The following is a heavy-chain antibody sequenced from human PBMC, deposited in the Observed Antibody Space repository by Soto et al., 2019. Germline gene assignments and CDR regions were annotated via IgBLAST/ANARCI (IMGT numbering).Heavy chain of an antibody. CDR2: IYYSGST. V-gene: IGHV4-39*01. J-gene: IGHJ4*02. CDR3: ARQGAGYCSGGSCYFDY. D-gene: IGHD2-15*01. Sequence: QLQLQESGPGLVKPSETLSLTCTVSGGSISSSSYYWGWIRQPPGKGLEWIGSIYYSGSTYYNPSLKSRVTISVDTSKNQFSLKLSSVTAADTAVYYCARQGAGYCSGGSCYFDYWGQGTLVTVSS. CDR1: GGSISSSSYY.